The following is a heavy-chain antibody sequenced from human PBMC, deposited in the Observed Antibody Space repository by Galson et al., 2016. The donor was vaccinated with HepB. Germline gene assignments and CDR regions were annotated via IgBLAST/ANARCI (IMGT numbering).Heavy chain of an antibody. V-gene: IGHV3-48*04. CDR3: ASDERLPRCMDV. CDR2: ISSSSNPK. CDR1: GFPFSSYN. Sequence: SLRLSCAASGFPFSSYNMNWVRQAPGTGLEWVSSISSSSNPKYDADSVKGRSTISSDNAKNPLFLQMNSLRAEDTAVHYCASDERLPRCMDVWGQGTTVTGSS. D-gene: IGHD6-25*01. J-gene: IGHJ6*02.